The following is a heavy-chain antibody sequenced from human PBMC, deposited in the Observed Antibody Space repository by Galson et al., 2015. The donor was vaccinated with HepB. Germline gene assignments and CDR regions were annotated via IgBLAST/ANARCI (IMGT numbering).Heavy chain of an antibody. J-gene: IGHJ4*02. CDR1: GFAFSNLW. D-gene: IGHD3-10*01. Sequence: SLRLSCAASGFAFSNLWRHWVGQAPGKGLVWVSRFKRDGETADYAASVKGRFTISRDNAKNTLSLQMESLRAEDTAVYYCVRTITPAPIPLFDYWGQGTLVTVSS. V-gene: IGHV3-74*01. CDR3: VRTITPAPIPLFDY. CDR2: FKRDGETA.